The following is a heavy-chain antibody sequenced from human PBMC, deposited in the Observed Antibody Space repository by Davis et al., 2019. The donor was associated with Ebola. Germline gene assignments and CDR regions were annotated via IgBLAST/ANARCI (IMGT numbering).Heavy chain of an antibody. CDR1: GFIFDSYT. CDR2: ISASGSHL. V-gene: IGHV3-21*01. J-gene: IGHJ4*02. D-gene: IGHD4-17*01. CDR3: ARGGNNGELDY. Sequence: GESLKISCAASGFIFDSYTMNWVRQAPGKGLEWVSSISASGSHLYYRDSMKGRFTISRDNIKNELYLQVNGLSAEDTALYYCARGGNNGELDYWGQGTLVTVSS.